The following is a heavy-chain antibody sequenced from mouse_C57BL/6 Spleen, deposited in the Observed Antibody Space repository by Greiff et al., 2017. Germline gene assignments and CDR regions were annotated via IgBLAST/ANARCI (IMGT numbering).Heavy chain of an antibody. J-gene: IGHJ3*01. V-gene: IGHV5-9-1*02. CDR2: ISSGGDYI. CDR1: GFTFSSYA. CDR3: TREGGGYYYGSSAWFAY. D-gene: IGHD1-1*01. Sequence: EVKLVESGEGLVKPGGSLKLSCAASGFTFSSYAMSWVRQTPEKRLEWVAYISSGGDYIYYADTVKGRFTISRDNARNTLYLQMSSLKSEDTAMYYCTREGGGYYYGSSAWFAYWGQGTLVTVSA.